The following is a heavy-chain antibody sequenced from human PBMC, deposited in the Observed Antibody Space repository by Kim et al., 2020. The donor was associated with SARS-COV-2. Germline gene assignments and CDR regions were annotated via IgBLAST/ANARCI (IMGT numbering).Heavy chain of an antibody. Sequence: GGSLRLSCAASGFTVSSNYMSWVRQAPGKGLEWVSVIYSGGSTYYADSVNGRFTISRDNSKNTLYLQMNSLRAEDTAVYYCARDAVYGDYVGAFDIWGQGTMVTVSS. CDR3: ARDAVYGDYVGAFDI. D-gene: IGHD4-17*01. J-gene: IGHJ3*02. CDR1: GFTVSSNY. V-gene: IGHV3-53*01. CDR2: IYSGGST.